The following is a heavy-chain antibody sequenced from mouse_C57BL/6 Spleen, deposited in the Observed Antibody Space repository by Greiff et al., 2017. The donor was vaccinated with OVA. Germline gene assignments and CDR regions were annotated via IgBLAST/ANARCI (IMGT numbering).Heavy chain of an antibody. CDR2: IYPGSGNT. V-gene: IGHV1-66*01. CDR1: GYSFTSYY. J-gene: IGHJ3*01. Sequence: VKLQESGPELVKPGASVKISCKASGYSFTSYYIHWVKQRPGQGLEWIGWIYPGSGNTKYNEKFKGKATLTADTSSSTAYMQLSSLTSEDSAVYYCARKGDYAGFAYWGQGTLVTVSA. D-gene: IGHD1-1*01. CDR3: ARKGDYAGFAY.